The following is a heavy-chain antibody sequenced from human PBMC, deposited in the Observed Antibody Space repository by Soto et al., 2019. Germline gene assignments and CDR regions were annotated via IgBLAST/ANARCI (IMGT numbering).Heavy chain of an antibody. D-gene: IGHD5-18*01. CDR3: ARAPDVDTALVGGGNWFDP. Sequence: EVQLVESGGGLVKPGGSLRLSCAASGFTFSSYSMNWVRQAPGKGLEWVSSISSSSSYIYYADSVKGRFTISRDNGKDSLYLQMNSLGAEVTAVYYCARAPDVDTALVGGGNWFDPWGQGTLVTVSS. CDR2: ISSSSSYI. V-gene: IGHV3-21*01. J-gene: IGHJ5*02. CDR1: GFTFSSYS.